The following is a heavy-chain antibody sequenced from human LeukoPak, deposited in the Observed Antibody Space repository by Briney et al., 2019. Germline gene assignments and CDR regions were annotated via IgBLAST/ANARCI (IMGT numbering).Heavy chain of an antibody. V-gene: IGHV3-7*01. CDR2: IKQDGSEK. CDR3: ARAGYFDWLLYGYFDY. D-gene: IGHD3-9*01. J-gene: IGHJ4*02. CDR1: GFTFSSYW. Sequence: GGSLRLSCAASGFTFSSYWMSWVRQAPGKGLEWVANIKQDGSEKYYVDSVKGRFTISSDNAKNSLYLQMNSLRAEDTAVYYCARAGYFDWLLYGYFDYWGQGTLVTVSS.